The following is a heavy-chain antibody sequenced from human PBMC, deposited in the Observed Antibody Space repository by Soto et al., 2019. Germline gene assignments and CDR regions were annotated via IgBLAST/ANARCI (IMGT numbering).Heavy chain of an antibody. CDR1: GGTFSTYT. Sequence: QVQLVQSGAEVKKPGSSVKVSCKASGGTFSTYTLYWVRQAPGQGLEWMGGISPGIDIRDYAQKFQGRVTITEDESTSTVYIQVCTLISEDTALYYCAGGKCFGRSCDLDVGVQGTLVTVYS. D-gene: IGHD3-3*01. CDR2: ISPGIDIR. CDR3: AGGKCFGRSCDLDV. V-gene: IGHV1-69*12. J-gene: IGHJ4*02.